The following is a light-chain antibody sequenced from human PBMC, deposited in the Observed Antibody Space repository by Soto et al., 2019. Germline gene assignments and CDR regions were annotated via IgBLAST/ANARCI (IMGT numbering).Light chain of an antibody. CDR3: QQYNVFPIT. J-gene: IGKJ5*01. CDR2: MAS. CDR1: QSISTW. Sequence: DIQMTQSPSTLSASIGDRVTITCRASQSISTWLAWYQQKSGKAPKLLIYMASTLESGVPSRFSGSGSGTDFTLTISSLQPDDLATYYCQQYNVFPITFGQGTRLEIK. V-gene: IGKV1-5*03.